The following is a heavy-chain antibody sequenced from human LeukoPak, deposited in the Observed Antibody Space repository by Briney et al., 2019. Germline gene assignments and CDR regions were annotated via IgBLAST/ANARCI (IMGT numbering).Heavy chain of an antibody. V-gene: IGHV3-30*19. CDR2: ISYDGSDK. CDR3: ASPQLGQLLLYGMDV. D-gene: IGHD1-26*01. CDR1: GFTFISYG. J-gene: IGHJ6*02. Sequence: GGSLRLSCAASGFTFISYGMHWVRQAPGKGLEWVAVISYDGSDKYYADSVKGRFIISRDNSKNMLNLQINSLRDEDTAVYYCASPQLGQLLLYGMDVWGQGTTVTVSS.